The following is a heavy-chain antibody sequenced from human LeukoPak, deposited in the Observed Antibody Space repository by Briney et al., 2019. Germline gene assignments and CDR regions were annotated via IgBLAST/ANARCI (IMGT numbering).Heavy chain of an antibody. CDR3: AKAMGPITISPYAFDI. CDR2: ISGSGGST. Sequence: GSLRLSCAASGFTFSSYAMSWVRQAPGKGLEWVSAISGSGGSTYYADSVKGRFTISRDNSKNTLYLQMNSLRAEDTAVYYCAKAMGPITISPYAFDIWGQGTMVTVSS. D-gene: IGHD3-3*01. CDR1: GFTFSSYA. V-gene: IGHV3-23*01. J-gene: IGHJ3*02.